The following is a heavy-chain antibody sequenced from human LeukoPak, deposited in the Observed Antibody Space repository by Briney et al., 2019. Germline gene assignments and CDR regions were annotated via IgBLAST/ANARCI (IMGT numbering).Heavy chain of an antibody. Sequence: PGGSLRRSGVGSGFTLGIHGMNWLRQAPGKGLEWVFSIGGSSIGHSTHYADSVKGRFTISRDNSKNMVYLQMDSLRAEDTALYYCARDSGWLRYHDWGQGALVTVSS. V-gene: IGHV3-23*01. CDR2: IGGSSIGHST. CDR1: GFTLGIHG. J-gene: IGHJ4*02. CDR3: ARDSGWLRYHD. D-gene: IGHD5-12*01.